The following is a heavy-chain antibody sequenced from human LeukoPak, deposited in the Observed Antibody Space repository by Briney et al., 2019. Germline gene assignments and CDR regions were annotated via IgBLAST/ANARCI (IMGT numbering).Heavy chain of an antibody. J-gene: IGHJ4*02. D-gene: IGHD4-17*01. CDR2: IYSGGGT. V-gene: IGHV3-66*01. Sequence: GGSLRLSCAASGLTVNSNYTSWVRQAPGKGLEWVSVIYSGGGTYYADSVKGRFTISRDNSKNTLYLQMNSLRAEDTAVYYCARDMTTVTTGDYWGQGTLVTVSS. CDR1: GLTVNSNY. CDR3: ARDMTTVTTGDY.